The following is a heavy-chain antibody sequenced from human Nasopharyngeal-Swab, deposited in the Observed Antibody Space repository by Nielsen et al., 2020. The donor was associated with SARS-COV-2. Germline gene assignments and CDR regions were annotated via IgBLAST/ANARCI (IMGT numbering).Heavy chain of an antibody. V-gene: IGHV3-15*01. CDR2: IKRKADGGTV. CDR3: TTLHRTGWF. CDR1: GFVFSSVW. D-gene: IGHD6-19*01. Sequence: GESLKISPAASGFVFSSVWMSWVRQAPGKGLEWVGRIKRKADGGTVEYATAVRGRFSISRDDSRNTLFLQMNRLKTEDTAVYYCTTLHRTGWFWGQGTLVTVSS. J-gene: IGHJ4*02.